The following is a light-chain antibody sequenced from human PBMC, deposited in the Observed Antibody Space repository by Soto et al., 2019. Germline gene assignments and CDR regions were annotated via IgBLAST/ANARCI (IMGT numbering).Light chain of an antibody. CDR3: GSYASTSRYV. J-gene: IGLJ1*01. CDR1: SSDVGKYDR. CDR2: EVT. V-gene: IGLV2-18*02. Sequence: QSALTQPPSVSGSPGQSVTISCTGTSSDVGKYDRVSWYQQPPGTAPKLILYEVTNRPSGVPARFSGSKCGNTASLTISGLQAEDDADYYCGSYASTSRYVFGAGTKLTVL.